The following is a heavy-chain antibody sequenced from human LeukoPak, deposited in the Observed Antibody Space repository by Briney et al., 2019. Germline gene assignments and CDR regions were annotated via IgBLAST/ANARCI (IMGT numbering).Heavy chain of an antibody. D-gene: IGHD2-15*01. V-gene: IGHV3-30*04. CDR3: ARVSRVVAYLSSFDY. Sequence: GGSLRLSCAASGFTFRNYAIHWVRQAPGKGLEWVAVVSYDGSYKDYADSVKGRFTISRDNAKNSLYLQMNSLRAEDTAVYYCARVSRVVAYLSSFDYWGQGTLVTVSS. CDR2: VSYDGSYK. J-gene: IGHJ4*02. CDR1: GFTFRNYA.